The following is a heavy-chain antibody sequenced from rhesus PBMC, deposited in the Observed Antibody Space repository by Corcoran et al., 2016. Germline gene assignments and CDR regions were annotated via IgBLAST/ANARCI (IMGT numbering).Heavy chain of an antibody. CDR2: IKNKADGGTA. CDR3: ARRPDG. V-gene: IGHV3S11*01. Sequence: EVQLVESGGGLVQPGCSLRLSCAASGFTFSNYWMSWVRQAPGEGMEWVGYIKNKADGGTAAYAESVKGRFTISRDDSKNTLYLQMNSLKTEDTAVYYCARRPDGWGPGVLVTVSS. J-gene: IGHJ5-1*01. CDR1: GFTFSNYW.